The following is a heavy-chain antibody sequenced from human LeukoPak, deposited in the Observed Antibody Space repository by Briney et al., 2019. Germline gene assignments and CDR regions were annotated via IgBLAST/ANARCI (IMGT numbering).Heavy chain of an antibody. CDR1: GFTFSSYA. Sequence: GGSLRLSCAASGFTFSSYAMHWVRQAPGKGLEWVAVISYDGSNKYYEDSVKGRFTISRDNSKNTLYLQMNSLRAEDTAVYYCAREAYGDYESGAFDIWGQGTMVTVSS. CDR2: ISYDGSNK. V-gene: IGHV3-30-3*01. J-gene: IGHJ3*02. D-gene: IGHD4-17*01. CDR3: AREAYGDYESGAFDI.